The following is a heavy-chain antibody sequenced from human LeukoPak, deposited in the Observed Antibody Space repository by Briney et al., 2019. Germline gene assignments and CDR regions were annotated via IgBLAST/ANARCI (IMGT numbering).Heavy chain of an antibody. J-gene: IGHJ4*02. D-gene: IGHD6-6*01. CDR3: ARVVKGRAPFDY. CDR2: IYHSGST. Sequence: PSETLSLTCTVSGYSINSGYYWGWIRQPPGKGLEWIGSIYHSGSTYYNPSLKSRVNISVDTAKNQFYLKLSSVTAADTAVYYCARVVKGRAPFDYWGQGTLVTVSS. V-gene: IGHV4-38-2*02. CDR1: GYSINSGYY.